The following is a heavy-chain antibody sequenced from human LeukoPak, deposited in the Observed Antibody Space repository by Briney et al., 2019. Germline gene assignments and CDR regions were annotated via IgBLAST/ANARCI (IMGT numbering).Heavy chain of an antibody. CDR1: GFTFSSYW. Sequence: SGGSLRLSCAASGFTFSSYWMSWVRQAPGKGLEWVANIKQDGSEKYYVDSVKGRFTISRDNSKNTLDLQMNSLRAEDTAVYYCASVFRDSTGYYATGTFDIWGQGTMVTVSS. J-gene: IGHJ3*02. CDR3: ASVFRDSTGYYATGTFDI. CDR2: IKQDGSEK. V-gene: IGHV3-7*01. D-gene: IGHD3-22*01.